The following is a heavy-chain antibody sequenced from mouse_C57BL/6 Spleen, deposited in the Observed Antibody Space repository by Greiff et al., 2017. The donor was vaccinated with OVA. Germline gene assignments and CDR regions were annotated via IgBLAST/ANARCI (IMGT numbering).Heavy chain of an antibody. CDR3: TRDPDTLYYGSRPFAY. CDR1: GFTFSSYA. V-gene: IGHV5-9-1*02. Sequence: EVQRVESGEGLVKPGGSLKLSCAASGFTFSSYAMSWVRQTPEKRLEWVAYISSGGDYIYYADTVKGRFTISRDNARNTLYLQMSSLKSEDTAMYYCTRDPDTLYYGSRPFAYWGQGTLVTVSA. D-gene: IGHD1-1*01. J-gene: IGHJ3*01. CDR2: ISSGGDYI.